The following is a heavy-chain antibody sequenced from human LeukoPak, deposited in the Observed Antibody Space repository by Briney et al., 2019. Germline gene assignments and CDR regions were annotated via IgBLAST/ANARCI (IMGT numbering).Heavy chain of an antibody. CDR1: GFTLSSYA. CDR2: ISKNGGNT. J-gene: IGHJ6*03. V-gene: IGHV3-64*01. Sequence: GGSLRLSCAASGFTLSSYAMHWVCQAPGKGLEYVSAISKNGGNTYYANSVKGRFSISRDNSKNTLYLQMGSLRTEDMAVYYCARVGEGRYYQYYYMDVWGQGTTVTVPS. D-gene: IGHD1-26*01. CDR3: ARVGEGRYYQYYYMDV.